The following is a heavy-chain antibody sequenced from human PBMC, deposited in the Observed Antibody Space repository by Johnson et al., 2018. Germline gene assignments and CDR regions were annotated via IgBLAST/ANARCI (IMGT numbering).Heavy chain of an antibody. CDR3: ASCSSPSCPTHYYYYYMDV. J-gene: IGHJ6*03. V-gene: IGHV3-30-3*01. CDR2: ISYDGSNK. D-gene: IGHD2-2*01. Sequence: QVQLVQSVGGVVQPGRSLRLSCAASGFTFSSYAMHWVRQAPGKGLEWVAVISYDGSNKDYADSVKGRFTISRDNSKNTLYLQMNSLRAEDTAVYYCASCSSPSCPTHYYYYYMDVGGKGTTVTVSS. CDR1: GFTFSSYA.